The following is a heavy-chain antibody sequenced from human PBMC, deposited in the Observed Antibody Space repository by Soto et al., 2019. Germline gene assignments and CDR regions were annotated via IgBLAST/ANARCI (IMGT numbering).Heavy chain of an antibody. J-gene: IGHJ5*02. V-gene: IGHV5-10-1*01. CDR1: GYSFTSYW. CDR2: IDPSDSYT. CDR3: VRQRGYCSGGSCFWFDP. D-gene: IGHD2-15*01. Sequence: GESLKISCKGSGYSFTSYWISWVRQMPGKGLEWMGRIDPSDSYTNYSPSFQGHVTISADKSISTAYLQWSSLKASDTAMYYCVRQRGYCSGGSCFWFDPWGQGTLVTVSS.